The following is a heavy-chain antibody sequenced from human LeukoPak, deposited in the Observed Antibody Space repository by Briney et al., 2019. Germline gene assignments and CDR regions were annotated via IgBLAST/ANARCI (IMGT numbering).Heavy chain of an antibody. Sequence: SETLSLTSAVYGGSFSGYYSSWIRHPPGKGLAWIGEINHSGSTNYNPSLKSRVTISVDTSKNQFSLKLSSVTAADTAVYYCARGRPLYYYDRIHGAFDIWGQGTMVTVSS. CDR1: GGSFSGYY. J-gene: IGHJ3*02. CDR3: ARGRPLYYYDRIHGAFDI. D-gene: IGHD3-22*01. V-gene: IGHV4-34*01. CDR2: INHSGST.